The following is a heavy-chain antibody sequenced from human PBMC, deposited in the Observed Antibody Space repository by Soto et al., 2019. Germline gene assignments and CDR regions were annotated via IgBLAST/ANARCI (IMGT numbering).Heavy chain of an antibody. J-gene: IGHJ4*02. CDR3: ARAIKRCEVNYYFDY. Sequence: QVVLLQSGAEVKEPGSSVRLSCQVSGSTFNNFAFSWVRQAPGQGPEWLGGIVVMSNAADYSQRFQDRVTITADTSTSTLYMELGSLTFDDTAVYYCARAIKRCEVNYYFDYWGQGTLVTVSS. V-gene: IGHV1-69*06. CDR2: IVVMSNAA. D-gene: IGHD1-1*01. CDR1: GSTFNNFA.